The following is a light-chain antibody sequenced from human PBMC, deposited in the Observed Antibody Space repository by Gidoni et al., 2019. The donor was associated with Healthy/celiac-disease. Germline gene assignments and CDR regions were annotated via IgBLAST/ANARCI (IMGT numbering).Light chain of an antibody. CDR3: QQYNNWPPYT. V-gene: IGKV3-15*01. CDR2: GAS. Sequence: EQVMKHPPATLSVSPGERATLSCRASQSVSSNLAWYQQKPGQAPRLLIYGASTRATGIPARFSGSGSGTEFTLTISSLQSEDFAVYYCQQYNNWPPYTFGQGTKLEIK. CDR1: QSVSSN. J-gene: IGKJ2*01.